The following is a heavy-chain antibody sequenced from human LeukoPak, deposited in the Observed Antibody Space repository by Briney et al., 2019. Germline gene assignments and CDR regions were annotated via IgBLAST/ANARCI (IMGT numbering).Heavy chain of an antibody. D-gene: IGHD5-18*01. CDR2: INPNSGGT. J-gene: IGHJ6*03. CDR3: ARGVDTAVIPYYYYYYMDV. V-gene: IGHV1-2*02. Sequence: ASVKVSCKASGYTFTGYYMHWVRQAPGQGLEWMGWINPNSGGTNYAQKFQGRVTLTRDTSISTAYMELSSLRSDDTAVYYCARGVDTAVIPYYYYYYMDVWGIGTTVTVSS. CDR1: GYTFTGYY.